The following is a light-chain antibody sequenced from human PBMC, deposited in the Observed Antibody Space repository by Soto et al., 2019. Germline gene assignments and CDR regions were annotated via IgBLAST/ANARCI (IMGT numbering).Light chain of an antibody. J-gene: IGKJ1*01. CDR2: VAA. V-gene: IGKV1-39*01. CDR1: QNIDSY. Sequence: DVKMSQSPSSLSAYVGDRVTITCRASQNIDSYLNWYQQRPGKAPRLLIHVAASLQSGVPSRFSGSGSGTDFALTINSLQPEDFATIYCQQTYSTPWTFGQRSMADVK. CDR3: QQTYSTPWT.